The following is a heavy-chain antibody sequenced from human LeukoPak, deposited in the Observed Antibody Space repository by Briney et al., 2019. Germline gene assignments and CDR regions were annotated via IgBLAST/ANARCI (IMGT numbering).Heavy chain of an antibody. V-gene: IGHV3-9*01. D-gene: IGHD3-22*01. Sequence: PGGSLRLSCAASGFTFDDYGMHWVRQAPGKGLEWVSGISWNSGSIGYADSVKGRLTISSDNAKNSLYLQMNSLRAEDTALYSCAKDASYDSSGFARFDYWGQGTLVTVSS. CDR3: AKDASYDSSGFARFDY. CDR1: GFTFDDYG. J-gene: IGHJ4*02. CDR2: ISWNSGSI.